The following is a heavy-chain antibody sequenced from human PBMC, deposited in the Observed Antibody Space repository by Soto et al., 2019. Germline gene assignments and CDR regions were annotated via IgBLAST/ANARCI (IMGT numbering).Heavy chain of an antibody. CDR2: IYYSGST. CDR3: ARHPSDFWFDP. V-gene: IGHV4-39*01. CDR1: GCSINRARNS. J-gene: IGHJ5*02. Sequence: SETLSLSSSVHGCSINRARNSWGFIRQPPGKGLEWIGSIYYSGSTYYNPSLKSRVTVSVDTSKNQFSLKLSSVTAADTAVYYCARHPSDFWFDPWGQG. D-gene: IGHD2-21*02.